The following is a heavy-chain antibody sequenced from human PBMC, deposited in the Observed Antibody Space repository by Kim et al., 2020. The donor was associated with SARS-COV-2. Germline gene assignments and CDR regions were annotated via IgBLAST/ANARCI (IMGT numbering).Heavy chain of an antibody. CDR2: IWYDGSNK. V-gene: IGHV3-33*01. J-gene: IGHJ5*02. CDR1: GFTFSSYG. CDR3: ARDPGPGKGRFGVVT. D-gene: IGHD3-3*01. Sequence: GGSLRLSCAASGFTFSSYGMHWVRQAPGKGLEWVAVIWYDGSNKYYADSVKGRFTISRDNSKNTLYLQMNSLRAEDTAVYYCARDPGPGKGRFGVVTWGQGTLVTVSS.